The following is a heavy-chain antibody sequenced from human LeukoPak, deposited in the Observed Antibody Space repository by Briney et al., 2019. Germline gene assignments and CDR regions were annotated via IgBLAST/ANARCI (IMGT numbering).Heavy chain of an antibody. D-gene: IGHD3-22*01. J-gene: IGHJ1*01. V-gene: IGHV3-7*01. CDR3: ATYSSLNRREFQY. CDR1: GFTFSNYW. CDR2: IKTDGSEK. Sequence: PGGSLRLSCEASGFTFSNYWMGWVRPAPGKGLQWVANIKTDGSEKYYVDSVKGRFTISRDNAKNSLYLKMNSLRAEDTAVYYCATYSSLNRREFQYWGQGTLLTVSS.